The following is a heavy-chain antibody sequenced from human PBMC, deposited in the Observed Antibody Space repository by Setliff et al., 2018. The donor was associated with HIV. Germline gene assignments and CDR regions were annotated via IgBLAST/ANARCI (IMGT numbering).Heavy chain of an antibody. V-gene: IGHV4-34*01. CDR1: GGSFGAYY. CDR3: ARETSVTPVGLDH. Sequence: SETLSLTCAVYGGSFGAYYWTWIRQPPGKGLEWIGEIDRSGDTKYNPSLKSRVTISIDTSKKQFSLKLNSVTAADTAVYYCARETSVTPVGLDHWGQGTLVTVSS. CDR2: IDRSGDT. J-gene: IGHJ1*01. D-gene: IGHD1-1*01.